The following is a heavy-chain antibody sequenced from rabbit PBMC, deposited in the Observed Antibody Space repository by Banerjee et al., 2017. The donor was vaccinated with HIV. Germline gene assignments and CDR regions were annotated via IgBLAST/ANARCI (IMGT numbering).Heavy chain of an antibody. CDR2: IYAGSSGST. J-gene: IGHJ3*01. Sequence: QQQLEESGGGLVQPGGSLKLSCTASGFSFSSSYWICWVRQAPGKGLEWIACIYAGSSGSTHYASWAKGRFTISKTSSTTVTLQMTSLTAADTATYFCARDAGYSAYNYAGRLDLWGPGTLVTVS. D-gene: IGHD7-1*01. CDR1: GFSFSSSYW. CDR3: ARDAGYSAYNYAGRLDL. V-gene: IGHV1S45*01.